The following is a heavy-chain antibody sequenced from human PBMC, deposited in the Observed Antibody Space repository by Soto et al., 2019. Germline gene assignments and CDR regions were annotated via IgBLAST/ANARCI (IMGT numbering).Heavy chain of an antibody. Sequence: GGSLRLSCAASGFTFSSYWMSWVRQAPGKGLEWVANIKQDGSEKYYVDSVKGRFTIYRDNAKNSLYLQMNSLRAEDTAVYYCARDFGELESTKRVVVVPAALPYYYMDVWGKGTTVTVSS. CDR3: ARDFGELESTKRVVVVPAALPYYYMDV. V-gene: IGHV3-7*01. D-gene: IGHD2-2*01. CDR2: IKQDGSEK. J-gene: IGHJ6*03. CDR1: GFTFSSYW.